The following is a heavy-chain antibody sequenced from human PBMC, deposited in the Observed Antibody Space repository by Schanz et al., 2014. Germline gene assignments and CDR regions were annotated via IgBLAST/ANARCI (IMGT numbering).Heavy chain of an antibody. CDR2: INPSGGST. CDR3: ARGRTFDY. J-gene: IGHJ4*02. V-gene: IGHV1-46*01. CDR1: GYTFTSDS. Sequence: QVQLVQSGAEMKKPGASVKVSCKASGYTFTSDSMHWVRQAPGQGLEWMGMINPSGGSTTYAQKFQGRVTITADTSTTTAYMELSGLRSEDTAVYYCARGRTFDYWGQGTLVTVSS.